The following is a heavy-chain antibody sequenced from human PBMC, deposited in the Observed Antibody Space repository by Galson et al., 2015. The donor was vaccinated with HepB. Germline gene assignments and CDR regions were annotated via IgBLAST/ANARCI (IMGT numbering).Heavy chain of an antibody. CDR2: TYYRSTWYS. CDR1: GDSVSSNSAA. CDR3: TREPHAFDI. J-gene: IGHJ3*02. V-gene: IGHV6-1*01. Sequence: CAISGDSVSSNSAAWNWIRQSPSRGLEWLGRTYYRSTWYSDYAPSVKSRITINPDTSKNHFSLHLNSVTPEDTAVYYCTREPHAFDIWGQGTMVTVSS.